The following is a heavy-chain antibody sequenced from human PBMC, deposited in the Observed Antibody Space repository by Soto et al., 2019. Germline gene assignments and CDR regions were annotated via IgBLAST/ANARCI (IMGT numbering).Heavy chain of an antibody. CDR3: ARKYCISTSCASSGFEI. D-gene: IGHD2-2*01. CDR2: IYAGDYDT. Sequence: GESLKISCKGSGYTFTTYWIGWVRQMPGKGLEWMGIIYAGDYDTIYSPSFQGQVTISADKSISTAYLQWYSLKASDTAMYYCARKYCISTSCASSGFEIWGQGTTVTVSS. CDR1: GYTFTTYW. J-gene: IGHJ3*02. V-gene: IGHV5-51*01.